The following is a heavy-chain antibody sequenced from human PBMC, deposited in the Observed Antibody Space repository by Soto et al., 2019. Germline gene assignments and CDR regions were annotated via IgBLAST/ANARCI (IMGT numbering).Heavy chain of an antibody. V-gene: IGHV1-18*01. D-gene: IGHD3-22*01. CDR2: ISAYNGNT. CDR3: ARSQTPYYYDSSDYYYSY. CDR1: GYTFTSYG. Sequence: GASVKVSCKASGYTFTSYGISWVRQAPGQGLEWMGWISAYNGNTNYAQKRQGRVTMTTDTSTSTAYMELRSLRSDDTAVYYCARSQTPYYYDSSDYYYSYWGQGTLVTVSS. J-gene: IGHJ4*02.